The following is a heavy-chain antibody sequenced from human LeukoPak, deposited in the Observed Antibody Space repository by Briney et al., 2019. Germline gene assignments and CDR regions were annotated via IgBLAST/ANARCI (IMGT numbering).Heavy chain of an antibody. D-gene: IGHD3-22*01. CDR3: ARLGMDDSSGPGAFDI. CDR1: GDSITSYY. CDR2: IHYTGKN. Sequence: SETLSLTCTVSGDSITSYYWNWVRQPPGKGLEWIGYIHYTGKNNYNPSLKSRITMSVDTSKSQFSLKLSSVTAADTAVYYCARLGMDDSSGPGAFDIWGQGTMVTVSS. J-gene: IGHJ3*02. V-gene: IGHV4-59*01.